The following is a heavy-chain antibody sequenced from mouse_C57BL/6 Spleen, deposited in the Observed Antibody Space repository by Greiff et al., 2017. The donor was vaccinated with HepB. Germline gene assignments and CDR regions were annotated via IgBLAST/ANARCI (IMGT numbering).Heavy chain of an antibody. V-gene: IGHV5-17*01. J-gene: IGHJ2*01. D-gene: IGHD1-1*01. Sequence: EVMLVESGGGLVKPGGSLKLSCAASGFTFSDYGMHWVRQAPEKGLEWVAYISSGSSTIYYADTVKGRFTISRDNAKNTLFLQMTSLRSEDTAMYYCARRDYSLFDYWGQGTTLTVSS. CDR2: ISSGSSTI. CDR1: GFTFSDYG. CDR3: ARRDYSLFDY.